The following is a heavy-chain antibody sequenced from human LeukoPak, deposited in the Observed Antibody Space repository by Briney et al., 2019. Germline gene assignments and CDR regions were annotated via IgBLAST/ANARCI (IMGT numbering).Heavy chain of an antibody. Sequence: GASVKVSCKASGGTFSSYAISWVRQAPGQGLEWMGGIIPIFGTANYAQKFQGRVTITTDESTSTAYMELSSLRSEDTAVYYCAREVPYSNYAHDDYYYYMDVWGKGTTVTVSS. D-gene: IGHD4-11*01. J-gene: IGHJ6*03. CDR3: AREVPYSNYAHDDYYYYMDV. V-gene: IGHV1-69*05. CDR1: GGTFSSYA. CDR2: IIPIFGTA.